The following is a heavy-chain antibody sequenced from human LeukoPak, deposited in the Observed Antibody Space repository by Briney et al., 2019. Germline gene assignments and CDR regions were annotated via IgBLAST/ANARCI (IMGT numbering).Heavy chain of an antibody. V-gene: IGHV4-59*11. CDR2: IYYSGST. CDR1: GGSISSHY. J-gene: IGHJ4*02. D-gene: IGHD6-13*01. Sequence: SETLSLTCTVSGGSISSHYWSWIRQPPGKGLEWIGYIYYSGSTNYDPSLKSRVTISVDTSKNQFSLKLSSVTAADTAVYYCAAGYLSSWYYFDYWGQGTLVTVSS. CDR3: AAGYLSSWYYFDY.